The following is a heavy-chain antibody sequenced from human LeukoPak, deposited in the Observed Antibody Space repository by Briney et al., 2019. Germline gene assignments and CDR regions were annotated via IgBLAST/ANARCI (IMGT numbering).Heavy chain of an antibody. CDR2: IGSSGGST. J-gene: IGHJ4*02. V-gene: IGHV3-23*01. CDR1: GFTFSNYA. Sequence: GGSLRLSCAASGFTFSNYAMNWVRQAPGKGLEWVSTIGSSGGSTYYADSVKGRFTISRDNSKNTLYLQMNSLRAEDTAVYYCTTLPYYYDSSGYFDYWGQGTLVTVSS. CDR3: TTLPYYYDSSGYFDY. D-gene: IGHD3-22*01.